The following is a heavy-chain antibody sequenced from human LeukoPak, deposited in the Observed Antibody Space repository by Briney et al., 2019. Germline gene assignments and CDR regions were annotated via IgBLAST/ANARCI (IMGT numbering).Heavy chain of an antibody. J-gene: IGHJ6*04. CDR3: ARAGYYDILTGLLYYSGMDV. CDR2: IIPIFGTA. CDR1: GGTFSSYA. Sequence: ASVKVSCKASGGTFSSYAISWVRQPPGQGLEWMGGIIPIFGTANYAQKFQGRATITADESTSTAYMELSSLRSEDTAVYYCARAGYYDILTGLLYYSGMDVWGKRTTVTVSS. D-gene: IGHD3-9*01. V-gene: IGHV1-69*13.